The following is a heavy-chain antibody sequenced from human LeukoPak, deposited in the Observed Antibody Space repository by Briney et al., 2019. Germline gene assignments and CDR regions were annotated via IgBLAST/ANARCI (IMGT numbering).Heavy chain of an antibody. V-gene: IGHV3-21*01. J-gene: IGHJ4*02. CDR1: GFTVSSNY. CDR3: ARHGSGSYFGY. D-gene: IGHD3-10*01. CDR2: ISSSSSYI. Sequence: GGSLRLSCAASGFTVSSNYMSWVRQAPGKGLEWVSSISSSSSYIYYADSVKGRFTISRDNAKNSLYLQMNSLRAEDTAVYYCARHGSGSYFGYWGQGTLVTVSS.